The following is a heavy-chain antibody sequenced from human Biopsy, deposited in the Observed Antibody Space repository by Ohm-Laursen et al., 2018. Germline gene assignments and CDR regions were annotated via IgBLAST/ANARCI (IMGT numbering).Heavy chain of an antibody. CDR2: ISYDGSNI. V-gene: IGHV3-30*18. Sequence: SLRLSCSAAGFIFSTYVMHWVRQAPGKGLEWVALISYDGSNIHYAVSVKGRFTISRDNSKNTLYLQMNSLRAEDTALYYCAKDSGGSPLGELFHWGQGNLVTVSS. CDR1: GFIFSTYV. J-gene: IGHJ4*02. CDR3: AKDSGGSPLGELFH. D-gene: IGHD3-16*01.